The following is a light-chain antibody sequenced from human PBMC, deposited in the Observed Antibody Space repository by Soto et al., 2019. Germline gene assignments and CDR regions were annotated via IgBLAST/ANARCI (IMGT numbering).Light chain of an antibody. V-gene: IGLV1-47*01. CDR2: RNN. CDR1: SSNIGSNY. Sequence: QSVLTQPPSASGTPGQRVTISCSGSSSNIGSNYVYWYQQLPGTAPKLLIYRNNQRPSGVPDRFSGSKSDTSASLAISGLRSEDEADYYCAAWDDSLVAGVFGGGTKLTVL. J-gene: IGLJ2*01. CDR3: AAWDDSLVAGV.